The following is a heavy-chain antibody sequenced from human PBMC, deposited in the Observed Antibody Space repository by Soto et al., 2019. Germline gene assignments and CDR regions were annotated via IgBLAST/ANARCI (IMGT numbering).Heavy chain of an antibody. V-gene: IGHV5-51*01. CDR1: GYSFTSYW. CDR2: IYPGDSDT. D-gene: IGHD6-19*01. CDR3: ASLYSSGWPDLESLXY. J-gene: IGHJ4*02. Sequence: GESLKISCKGSGYSFTSYWIGWVRQMPGKGLEWMGIIYPGDSDTRYSPSFQGQVTISADKSISTAYLQWSSLKASDTAMYYCASLYSSGWPDLESLXYWGQGTLVTVSS.